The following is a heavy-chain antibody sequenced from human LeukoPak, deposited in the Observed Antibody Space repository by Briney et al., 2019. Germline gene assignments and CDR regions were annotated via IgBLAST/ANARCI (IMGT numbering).Heavy chain of an antibody. Sequence: GASVKVSCKASGYTFTSYGISWVRQAPEQGLEWRVYTSAYNGNTNYTQNLQGRDTLTTDTSTSTPYMEVRSLRSEETAVYCCARDCSGGSWYSIWGLGAHYYYYGMDVWGQGTTVTVSS. V-gene: IGHV1-18*01. CDR3: ARDCSGGSWYSIWGLGAHYYYYGMDV. J-gene: IGHJ6*02. D-gene: IGHD2-15*01. CDR2: TSAYNGNT. CDR1: GYTFTSYG.